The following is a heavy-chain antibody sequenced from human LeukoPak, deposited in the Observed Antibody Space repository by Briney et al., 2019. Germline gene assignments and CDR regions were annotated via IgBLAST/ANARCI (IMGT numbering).Heavy chain of an antibody. CDR1: GFTFDDYA. J-gene: IGHJ4*02. Sequence: PGGSLRLSCAASGFTFDDYAMHWVRQAPGKGLEWVSGISWNSGSIGYADSVKGRFTIPRDNAKNSLYLQMNSLRAEDTALYYCAKAGAYGDYLTALLDYWGQGTLVTVSS. D-gene: IGHD4-17*01. CDR3: AKAGAYGDYLTALLDY. V-gene: IGHV3-9*01. CDR2: ISWNSGSI.